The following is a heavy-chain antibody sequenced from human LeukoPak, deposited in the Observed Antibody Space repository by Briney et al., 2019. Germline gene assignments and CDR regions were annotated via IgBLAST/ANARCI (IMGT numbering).Heavy chain of an antibody. J-gene: IGHJ6*03. D-gene: IGHD3-16*01. Sequence: SETLSLTCTVSGGSISSYYWSWIRQPPGKGLEWIGYIYYSGSTNYNPSLKSRVTISVDTSKNQFSLKLSSVTAADTAVYYCARLPVGGVGASIPYYYYMDVWGKGTTVTVSS. CDR2: IYYSGST. CDR1: GGSISSYY. V-gene: IGHV4-59*01. CDR3: ARLPVGGVGASIPYYYYMDV.